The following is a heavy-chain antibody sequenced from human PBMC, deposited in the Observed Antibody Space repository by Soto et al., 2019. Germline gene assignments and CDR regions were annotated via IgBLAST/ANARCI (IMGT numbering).Heavy chain of an antibody. D-gene: IGHD6-13*01. Sequence: ASVRVSCRTSGDTFPSDGSSWVRQAPGQGRGWMGWISAYNGNTNYARNLQGRGTMTTDTPTSTSYTELRSLRSADTAVYNCARDRPNSISRYLSENYRHWG. J-gene: IGHJ1*01. CDR3: ARDRPNSISRYLSENYRH. CDR2: ISAYNGNT. V-gene: IGHV1-18*04. CDR1: GDTFPSDG.